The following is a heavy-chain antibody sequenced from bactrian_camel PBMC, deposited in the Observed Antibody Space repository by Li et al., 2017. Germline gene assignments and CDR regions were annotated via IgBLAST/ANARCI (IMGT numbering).Heavy chain of an antibody. CDR3: ARSSSHWAFDN. Sequence: VQLVESGGGSVQAGGSLRLSCAASGFTFSSSYMSWVRQAPGKGLEWVSTINNSGGTTYSADSVVGRFTISRDNAKNTVYLQMNSLKPEDTAVYYCARSSSHWAFDNWGQGTQVTVS. CDR1: GFTFSSSY. D-gene: IGHD6*01. V-gene: IGHV3S40*01. CDR2: INNSGGTT. J-gene: IGHJ4*01.